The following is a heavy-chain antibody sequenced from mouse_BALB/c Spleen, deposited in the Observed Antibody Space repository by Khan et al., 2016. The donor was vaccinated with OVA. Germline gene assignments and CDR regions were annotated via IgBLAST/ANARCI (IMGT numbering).Heavy chain of an antibody. D-gene: IGHD6-1*01. CDR2: INTYTGEP. J-gene: IGHJ1*01. Sequence: QIQLVQSGPELKKPGETVKLSCKASGYTFTNYGMNWVKQAPGKGLKWMGWINTYTGEPTYADDFKGRFAFSLETYATTAYLQINNLKKEDTATYFCARSASYWFIDVWGAGTTVTVSS. CDR1: GYTFTNYG. V-gene: IGHV9-3-1*01. CDR3: ARSASYWFIDV.